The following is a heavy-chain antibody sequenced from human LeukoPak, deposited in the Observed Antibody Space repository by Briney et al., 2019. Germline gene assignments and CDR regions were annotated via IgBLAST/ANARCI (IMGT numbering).Heavy chain of an antibody. V-gene: IGHV3-53*01. CDR1: GFTVSSNY. J-gene: IGHJ4*02. CDR3: ARASSGIAAHLDY. D-gene: IGHD6-13*01. CDR2: IYRGGST. Sequence: PGGSLRLSCAASGFTVSSNYMSWVRQAPGKGLEWVSVIYRGGSTYYADSVKGRFTISRDNCKNTRYLQMNSLRAEDTAVYYCARASSGIAAHLDYWGQGTLVTVSS.